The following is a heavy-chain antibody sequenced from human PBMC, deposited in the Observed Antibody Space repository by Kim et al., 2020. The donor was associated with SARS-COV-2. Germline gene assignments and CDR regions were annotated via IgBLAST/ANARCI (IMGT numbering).Heavy chain of an antibody. Sequence: GGSLRLSCAASGFTFSSYAMSWVRQAPGKGLEWVSAISGSGGSTYYADSVKGQFTISRDNSKNTLYLQMNSLRAEDTAVYYCAKGFSGSGRLFDYWGQGTLVTVSS. D-gene: IGHD3-10*01. CDR2: ISGSGGST. V-gene: IGHV3-23*01. CDR3: AKGFSGSGRLFDY. CDR1: GFTFSSYA. J-gene: IGHJ4*02.